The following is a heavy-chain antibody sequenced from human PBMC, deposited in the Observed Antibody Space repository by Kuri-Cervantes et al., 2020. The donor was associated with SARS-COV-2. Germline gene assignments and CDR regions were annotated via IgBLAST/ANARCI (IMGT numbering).Heavy chain of an antibody. J-gene: IGHJ6*02. CDR3: ARESGREMYIGVGRHYNYDGMDV. D-gene: IGHD6-19*01. CDR2: IIPIFGTA. Sequence: SVKVSCKASGGTFSSYAISWVRQAPGQGLEWMGGIIPIFGTANYAQKFQGRVTITADKSTSTAYMQVNRLTPDDTAVYYCARESGREMYIGVGRHYNYDGMDVWGQGTTVTVSS. CDR1: GGTFSSYA. V-gene: IGHV1-69*06.